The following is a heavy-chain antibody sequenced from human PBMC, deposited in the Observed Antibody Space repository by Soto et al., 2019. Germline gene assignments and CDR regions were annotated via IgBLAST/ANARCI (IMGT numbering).Heavy chain of an antibody. CDR1: GFTFSDYG. Sequence: QVQLVESGGGVVQPGRSLRLSCAASGFTFSDYGMHWVRQAPGKGLEWGAAIWNDGNNKYYADSVKGRFTISRDNSKHTLYLQMNGLRAEDTAVYYCARDGRDSKGFDYWGQGTLVTVSS. V-gene: IGHV3-33*01. J-gene: IGHJ4*02. CDR3: ARDGRDSKGFDY. CDR2: IWNDGNNK. D-gene: IGHD2-21*01.